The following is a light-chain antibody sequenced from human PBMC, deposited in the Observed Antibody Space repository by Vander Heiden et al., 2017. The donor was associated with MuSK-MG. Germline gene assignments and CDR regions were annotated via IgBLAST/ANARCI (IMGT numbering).Light chain of an antibody. V-gene: IGKV1-39*01. J-gene: IGKJ2*01. Sequence: DIQMTQSPSSLSTSVGNRVTITCRASQSISRYLNWYQQKPGKAPNLLIYAASSLESGVPSRFSGSGSGTDFTLTISRLQPKDFATYYCQQRLSTPMTFGQGTKMDIK. CDR1: QSISRY. CDR3: QQRLSTPMT. CDR2: AAS.